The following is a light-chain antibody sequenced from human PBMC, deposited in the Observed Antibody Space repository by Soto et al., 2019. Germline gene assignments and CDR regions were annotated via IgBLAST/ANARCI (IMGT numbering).Light chain of an antibody. J-gene: IGKJ2*01. Sequence: DIQMTQSPSSLSASVGDRVTITCRASQSISSYLNWYQQKPGKAPKLLIYAASSLQSGVPSRFSRSASGTDFTLTISSLRPEDFATYYCQQSYSTPTFGQGTKLEIK. CDR2: AAS. CDR3: QQSYSTPT. CDR1: QSISSY. V-gene: IGKV1-39*01.